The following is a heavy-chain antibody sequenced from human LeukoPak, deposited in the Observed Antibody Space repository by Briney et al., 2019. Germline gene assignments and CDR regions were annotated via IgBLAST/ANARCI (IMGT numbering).Heavy chain of an antibody. Sequence: SETLSLTCTVSGGSISSYYWSWIRQPPGKGLEWIGYIYYSGSTNYNPPPKSRVTISVDTSKNQFSLKLSSVTAADTAVYYCARRDYGDYDNAFDIWGQGTMVTVSS. J-gene: IGHJ3*02. CDR3: ARRDYGDYDNAFDI. CDR1: GGSISSYY. D-gene: IGHD4-17*01. V-gene: IGHV4-59*01. CDR2: IYYSGST.